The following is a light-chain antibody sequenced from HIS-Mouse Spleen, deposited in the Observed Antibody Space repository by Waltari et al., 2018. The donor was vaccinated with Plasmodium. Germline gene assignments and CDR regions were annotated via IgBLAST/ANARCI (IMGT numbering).Light chain of an antibody. J-gene: IGKJ3*01. V-gene: IGKV6-21*01. Sequence: EIVLTQSPDFQSVTPKENVTITSRASQGIGSSLHWNQQKPDQSPKLLIKYASQSFSGVPSRFSGSGSGTDFTLTINSLEAEDAATYYCHQSSSLTGTFGPGTKVDIK. CDR3: HQSSSLTGT. CDR2: YAS. CDR1: QGIGSS.